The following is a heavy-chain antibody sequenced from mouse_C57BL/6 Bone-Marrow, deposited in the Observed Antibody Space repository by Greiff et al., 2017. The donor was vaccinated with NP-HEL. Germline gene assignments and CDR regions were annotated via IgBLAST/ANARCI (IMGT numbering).Heavy chain of an antibody. J-gene: IGHJ2*01. CDR2: ISSGSSTI. V-gene: IGHV5-17*01. D-gene: IGHD1-1*01. CDR3: ASSSPYYFDY. CDR1: GFTFSDYG. Sequence: EVKLVESGGGLVKPGGSLKLSCAASGFTFSDYGMHWVRQAPEKGLEWVAYISSGSSTIYYADTVKGRFTISRDNAKNTLFLQMTSLRSEDTAMYYCASSSPYYFDYWGQGTTLTGSS.